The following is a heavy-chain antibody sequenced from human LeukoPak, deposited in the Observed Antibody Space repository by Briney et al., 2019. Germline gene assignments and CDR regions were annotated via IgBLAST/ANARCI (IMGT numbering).Heavy chain of an antibody. CDR2: MSDDGTTK. D-gene: IGHD6-13*01. CDR1: GFTPSSYA. Sequence: GGSLRLSCTASGFTPSSYAMHWVRQAPGKGLEWVAVMSDDGTTKYYADSVKGRFTVYRDNSKNTLYLQMNSLAVEDTAVYYCTTPAAGPRAEYSQYWGQGTLVTVSS. CDR3: TTPAAGPRAEYSQY. J-gene: IGHJ1*01. V-gene: IGHV3-30-3*01.